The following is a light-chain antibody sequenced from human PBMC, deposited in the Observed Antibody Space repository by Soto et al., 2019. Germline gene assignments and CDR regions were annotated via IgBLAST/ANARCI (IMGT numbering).Light chain of an antibody. V-gene: IGKV3-15*01. CDR2: GAS. CDR1: QVVNTN. CDR3: QHYHNWPPWK. J-gene: IGKJ1*01. Sequence: EIVMTQSPATVSVSPGELVTLSCSASQVVNTNLAWYQQKAGQTPRLVIYGASTRAAGIPARFSGSGSGTEFTLTISSLQSEDFAVYYCQHYHNWPPWKFGQGTKVDIK.